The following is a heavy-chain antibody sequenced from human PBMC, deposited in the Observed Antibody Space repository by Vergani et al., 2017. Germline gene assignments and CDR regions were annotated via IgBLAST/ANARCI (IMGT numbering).Heavy chain of an antibody. CDR2: IYYSGST. V-gene: IGHV4-39*01. J-gene: IGHJ5*02. CDR3: ARHGAANRGHNWFDP. CDR1: GGSISSGGYY. D-gene: IGHD2/OR15-2a*01. Sequence: QVQLQESGPGLVKPSQTLSLTCTVSGGSISSGGYYLGWIRQPPGKGLEWIGSIYYSGSTYYNPSLKSRVTISVDTSKNQFSLKLSSVTAADTAVYYCARHGAANRGHNWFDPWGQGTLVTVSS.